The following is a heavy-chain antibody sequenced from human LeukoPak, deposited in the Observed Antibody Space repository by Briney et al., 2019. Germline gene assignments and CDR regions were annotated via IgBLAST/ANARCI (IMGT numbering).Heavy chain of an antibody. V-gene: IGHV4-59*01. CDR1: GGSMRDYF. Sequence: SETLSLTCTVSGGSMRDYFWTWIRQPPGKGLEWIGQIYHTGDTDYSPSLKSRLTMSLDTSKSHFSPKLNSVTAADTAVYYCAGLSAYDAGFDPWGQGALVSVSS. D-gene: IGHD5-12*01. CDR3: AGLSAYDAGFDP. CDR2: IYHTGDT. J-gene: IGHJ5*02.